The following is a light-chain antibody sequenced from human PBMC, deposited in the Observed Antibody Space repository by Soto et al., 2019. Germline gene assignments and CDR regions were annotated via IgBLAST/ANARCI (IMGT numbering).Light chain of an antibody. Sequence: QAVLTQPASVSGAPGQSITISCAGSGGDVGTYDLLSWYQQIPGKAPKLIIFEVNRRPSGVSDRFSGSKSGNTASLTISGLQAEDEADFFCCSYAGNGALVFGGGTKLTVL. CDR2: EVN. CDR1: GGDVGTYDL. V-gene: IGLV2-23*02. CDR3: CSYAGNGALV. J-gene: IGLJ3*02.